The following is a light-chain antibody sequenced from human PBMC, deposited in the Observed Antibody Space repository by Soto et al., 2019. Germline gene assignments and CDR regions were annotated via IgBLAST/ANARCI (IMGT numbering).Light chain of an antibody. V-gene: IGLV2-8*01. CDR3: SSYAGSTA. J-gene: IGLJ2*01. CDR1: SSDVGGYNY. CDR2: EVS. Sequence: QSALTQPPSASGSPGQSVTISCTGTSSDVGGYNYVSWYQQHPGKAPKLMIYEVSKRPSGVPDRLSGSKSGNTASLTVSGLQAEDEADYYCSSYAGSTAFGGGTKLTVL.